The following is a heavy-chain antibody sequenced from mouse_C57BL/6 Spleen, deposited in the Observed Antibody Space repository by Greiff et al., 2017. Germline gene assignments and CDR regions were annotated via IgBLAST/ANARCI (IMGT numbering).Heavy chain of an antibody. CDR1: GYSITSDY. CDR2: ISYCGST. J-gene: IGHJ1*03. Sequence: EVKLQESGPGLAKPSQTLSLTCSVTGYSITSDYWNWIRKFPGNKLEYMGYISYCGSTSYNPSLNTRISLTRHTSKNQYYLQLNSVTTEDTATYYCARDYDDDNWYFDVWGTGTTVTVSS. CDR3: ARDYDDDNWYFDV. V-gene: IGHV3-8*01. D-gene: IGHD2-4*01.